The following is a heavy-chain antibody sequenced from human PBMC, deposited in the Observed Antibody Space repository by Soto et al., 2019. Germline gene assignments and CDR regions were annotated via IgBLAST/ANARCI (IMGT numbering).Heavy chain of an antibody. CDR3: AREDMSGTYYFDS. CDR1: GGSVSSQTHF. J-gene: IGHJ4*02. D-gene: IGHD1-26*01. Sequence: NPSETLSLTCSVSGGSVSSQTHFWSWIRQAPGKGLEWIGYVYYSGITNSNPSLKGRVTISADTSNNQIFLSLTSVTAADTAVYYCAREDMSGTYYFDSWGQGILVTV. CDR2: VYYSGIT. V-gene: IGHV4-61*01.